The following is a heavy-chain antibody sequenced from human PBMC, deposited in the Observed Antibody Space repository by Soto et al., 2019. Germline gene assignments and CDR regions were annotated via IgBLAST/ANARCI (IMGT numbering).Heavy chain of an antibody. D-gene: IGHD3-3*02. CDR1: GGSINIGGYY. CDR2: IYYSGST. J-gene: IGHJ4*02. V-gene: IGHV4-31*03. CDR3: ARTAWHFFDY. Sequence: PSETLSLTCTVSGGSINIGGYYWCWIRQHPGKGLEWIGYIYYSGSTFYNPSLKSRVTISFDTSKNQFSLKLNSVTAADTAVYYCARTAWHFFDYWGQGTLVTVSS.